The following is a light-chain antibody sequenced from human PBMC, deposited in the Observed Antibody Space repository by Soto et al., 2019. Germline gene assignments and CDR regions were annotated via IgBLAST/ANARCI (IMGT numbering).Light chain of an antibody. V-gene: IGKV3-20*01. CDR2: DAS. Sequence: EIVLTQSPGTLSFSAGEKATLSFRAIQSVTRNDLAWYQHKPGQAPRLLIYDASRRTPGIPERFSGSGSGTDFTLTINRLEPEDFAVYYCQQYGSSPTFGLGTKVDIK. CDR3: QQYGSSPT. J-gene: IGKJ1*01. CDR1: QSVTRND.